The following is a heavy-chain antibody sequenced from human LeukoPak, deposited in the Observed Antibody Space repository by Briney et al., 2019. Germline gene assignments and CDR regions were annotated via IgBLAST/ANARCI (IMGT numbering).Heavy chain of an antibody. CDR3: AKAPLDFTTVTTLTRADY. V-gene: IGHV3-30-3*01. CDR1: GFAFSSYA. D-gene: IGHD4-17*01. J-gene: IGHJ4*02. Sequence: GRSLRLSCAASGFAFSSYAMHWVRQAPGKGLEWVAVISYDGSNKYYADSVKGRFTISRDNSKNTLYLQMSSLRAEDTAVYYCAKAPLDFTTVTTLTRADYWGQGTLVTVSS. CDR2: ISYDGSNK.